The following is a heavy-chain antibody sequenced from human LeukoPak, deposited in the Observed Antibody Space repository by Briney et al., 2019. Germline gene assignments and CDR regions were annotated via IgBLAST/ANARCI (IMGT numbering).Heavy chain of an antibody. V-gene: IGHV4-59*01. J-gene: IGHJ3*02. CDR2: IYYSGST. CDR1: GGSISSYY. Sequence: SETLSLTCTVSGGSISSYYWSWIRQPPGKGLEWIGYIYYSGSTNYSPSLKSRVTISVDTSKNQFSLKLSSVTAADTAVYYCARVNRVVGATWTVAFDIWGQGTMVTVSS. CDR3: ARVNRVVGATWTVAFDI. D-gene: IGHD1-26*01.